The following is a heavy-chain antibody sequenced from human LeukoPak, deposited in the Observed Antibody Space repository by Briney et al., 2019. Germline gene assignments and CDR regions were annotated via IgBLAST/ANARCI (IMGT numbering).Heavy chain of an antibody. CDR1: GFTLSSYS. D-gene: IGHD1-1*01. V-gene: IGHV3-7*01. CDR3: ARLITTEAGRVMDV. Sequence: GGSLRLSCAASGFTLSSYSMSWVRQAPEKGLEWVAHTKHDGREKYYVNSVTGRFTIYRHTAQNSPYLQMSRQRVEDTCLYFCARLITTEAGRVMDVWSQGTTVTVSS. CDR2: TKHDGREK. J-gene: IGHJ6*02.